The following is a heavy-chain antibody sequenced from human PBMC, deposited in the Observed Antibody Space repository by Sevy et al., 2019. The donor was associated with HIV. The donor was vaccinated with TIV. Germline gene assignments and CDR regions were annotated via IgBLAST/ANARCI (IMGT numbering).Heavy chain of an antibody. D-gene: IGHD3-22*01. CDR3: AINTAYYYDSSGYYYYYYGMYV. Sequence: SETLSLTCTVSGGSVSSGSYYWSWIRQPPGKGLEWIGYIYYSGSTNYNPSLKSRVTISVDTSKNQFSLKLSSVTAADTAVYYCAINTAYYYDSSGYYYYYYGMYVWGQGTTVTVSS. J-gene: IGHJ6*02. CDR2: IYYSGST. V-gene: IGHV4-61*01. CDR1: GGSVSSGSYY.